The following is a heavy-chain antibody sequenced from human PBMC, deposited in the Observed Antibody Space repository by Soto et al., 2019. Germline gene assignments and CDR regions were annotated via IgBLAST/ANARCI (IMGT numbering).Heavy chain of an antibody. CDR1: GYTFTSYA. D-gene: IGHD2-2*01. Sequence: ASVKVSCKASGYTFTSYAMHWVRQAPGQRLEWMGWINAGNGNTKYSQKFQGRVTITRDTSASTAYMELSSLRSEDTAVYYCARDFRYFPIVVVPAAMSYGMXVWGQGTTVTVSS. V-gene: IGHV1-3*01. CDR2: INAGNGNT. CDR3: ARDFRYFPIVVVPAAMSYGMXV. J-gene: IGHJ6*02.